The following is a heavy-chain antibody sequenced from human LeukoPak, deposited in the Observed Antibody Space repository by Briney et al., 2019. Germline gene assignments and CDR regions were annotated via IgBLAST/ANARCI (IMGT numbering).Heavy chain of an antibody. D-gene: IGHD2-8*01. CDR3: AVARTNQKSALSFDY. CDR2: IIPIFGTA. J-gene: IGHJ4*01. CDR1: GGTCSSYA. V-gene: IGHV1-69*05. Sequence: SVKVSCKASGGTCSSYAISWVRQAPGQGLEWMGRIIPIFGTANYAQKFQGRVTITTDESTSTAYMELSSLRSEDTAVYYCAVARTNQKSALSFDYWGQGTLVTVSS.